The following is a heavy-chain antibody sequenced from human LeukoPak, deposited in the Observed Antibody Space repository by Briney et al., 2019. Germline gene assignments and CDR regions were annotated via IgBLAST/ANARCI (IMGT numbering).Heavy chain of an antibody. J-gene: IGHJ4*02. V-gene: IGHV4-34*01. CDR1: DGSFSGYH. CDR2: INHRGST. D-gene: IGHD6-6*01. Sequence: PSETLSLTCAVYDGSFSGYHWSWIRQPPGKGLEWIGEINHRGSTNYNPSLKSRVTMSVDTSKNQFSLKLSSVTAADTAVYYCARGRGAARFVTIEFDYWGQGALVTVSS. CDR3: ARGRGAARFVTIEFDY.